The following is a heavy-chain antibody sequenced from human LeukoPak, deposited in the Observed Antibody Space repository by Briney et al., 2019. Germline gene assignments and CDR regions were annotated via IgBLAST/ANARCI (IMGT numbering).Heavy chain of an antibody. V-gene: IGHV1-2*02. CDR2: INPNSGGT. J-gene: IGHJ4*02. CDR3: AQSSGWDSLKY. D-gene: IGHD6-19*01. Sequence: ASVTVSFTASGHTFTGYYMHWVRQAPGQGLEWMGWINPNSGGTNHAQKFQGRVSMTRDTSISTAYMELSRLRSDDTAVYYCAQSSGWDSLKYWGQGTLVTVSS. CDR1: GHTFTGYY.